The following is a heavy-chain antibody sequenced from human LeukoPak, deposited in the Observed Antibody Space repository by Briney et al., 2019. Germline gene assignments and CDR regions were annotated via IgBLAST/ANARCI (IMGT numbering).Heavy chain of an antibody. Sequence: PSETLSLTCTASGGSISNYYWTWIRQPPGQGLEWIGYIYSSGNTNYNPSLNSRVTISLDTSKNQFSLMLRSLTAADTAVYYCARRYTASPGERFDYWGQGTLVTVSS. CDR3: ARRYTASPGERFDY. CDR2: IYSSGNT. J-gene: IGHJ4*02. D-gene: IGHD2-2*02. CDR1: GGSISNYY. V-gene: IGHV4-59*08.